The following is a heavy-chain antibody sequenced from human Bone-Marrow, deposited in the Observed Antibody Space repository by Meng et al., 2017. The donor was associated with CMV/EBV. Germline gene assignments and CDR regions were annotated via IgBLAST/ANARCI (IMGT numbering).Heavy chain of an antibody. Sequence: SGGSISSSNWGSWVRQPPGKGLEWIGEIYHSGSTNYNPSLKSRVTISVDKSKNQFSLKLSSVTAADTAVYYCAREQSIAARHDAFDIWGQGTMVTVSS. J-gene: IGHJ3*02. CDR3: AREQSIAARHDAFDI. V-gene: IGHV4-4*02. CDR2: IYHSGST. D-gene: IGHD6-6*01. CDR1: GGSISSSNW.